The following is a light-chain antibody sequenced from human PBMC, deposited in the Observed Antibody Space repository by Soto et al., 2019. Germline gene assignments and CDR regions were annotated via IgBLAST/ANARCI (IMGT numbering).Light chain of an antibody. CDR2: GIS. CDR3: QQYSSLPHT. CDR1: QSVTNRY. J-gene: IGKJ2*01. Sequence: ERVLTQSPGTLSLSPGERATLSCRASQSVTNRYFAWYQQRPGQAPRLLIDGISNRATGIPDRFSGSGSGTDFTLTISRLEPEEFVVYYCQQYSSLPHTFGQGTKLEVK. V-gene: IGKV3-20*01.